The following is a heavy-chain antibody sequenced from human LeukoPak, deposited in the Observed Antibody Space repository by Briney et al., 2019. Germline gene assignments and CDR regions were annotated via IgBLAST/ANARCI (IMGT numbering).Heavy chain of an antibody. D-gene: IGHD3-3*01. CDR1: GFTFSSYA. CDR3: AKDPTPLLESDHWFDP. J-gene: IGHJ5*02. Sequence: TGGSLRLSCAASGFTFSSYAMHWVRQAPGKGLEWVAGISYDGSNKYYAYAVKVQFTISIDNAKNSLYLQMNSLRAEDTALSYSAKDPTPLLESDHWFDPWGQGTLVTVSS. V-gene: IGHV3-30-3*01. CDR2: ISYDGSNK.